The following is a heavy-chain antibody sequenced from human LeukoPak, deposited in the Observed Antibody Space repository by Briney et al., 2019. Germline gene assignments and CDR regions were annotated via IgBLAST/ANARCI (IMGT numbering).Heavy chain of an antibody. D-gene: IGHD4-17*01. V-gene: IGHV3-21*01. Sequence: GGSLRLSCAASGFTFSTYSMNWVRQAPGKGLEWVSSVSSSSNYIYYADSVKGRFTISRDNAKNSLFLQMNSLRAEDTAMYYCAREYGDYANCFDFWGQGTLVTVSS. CDR3: AREYGDYANCFDF. CDR1: GFTFSTYS. J-gene: IGHJ4*02. CDR2: VSSSSNYI.